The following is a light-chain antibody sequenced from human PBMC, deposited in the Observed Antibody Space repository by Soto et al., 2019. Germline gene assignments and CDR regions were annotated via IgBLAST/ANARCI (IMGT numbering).Light chain of an antibody. CDR2: KTS. J-gene: IGKJ1*01. V-gene: IGKV1-5*03. Sequence: DIQLTQSPSTLSASVGDRVTITCRASQSISSWLAWYQQKPGKAPKFLIYKTSNLESGVPSRFSGSGSGTESTLTISSLQPDEFATYYCQYYNNYCWTFGQGTKVEIK. CDR3: QYYNNYCWT. CDR1: QSISSW.